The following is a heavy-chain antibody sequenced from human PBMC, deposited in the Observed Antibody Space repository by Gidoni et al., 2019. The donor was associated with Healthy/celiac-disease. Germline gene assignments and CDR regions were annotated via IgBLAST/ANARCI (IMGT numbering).Heavy chain of an antibody. J-gene: IGHJ5*02. Sequence: QVQLVQSGAEVKKPGASVKVSCKASGYTFTSYDINWVRQATGQGLEWMGWMNPNSGNTSISTAYMELSSLRSEDTAVYYCARGREVGAIFWFDPWGQGTLVTVSS. CDR2: MNPNSG. D-gene: IGHD1-26*01. V-gene: IGHV1-8*01. CDR3: ARGREVGAIFWFDP. CDR1: GYTFTSYD.